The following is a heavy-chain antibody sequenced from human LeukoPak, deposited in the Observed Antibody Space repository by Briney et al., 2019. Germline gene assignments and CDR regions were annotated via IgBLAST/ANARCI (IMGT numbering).Heavy chain of an antibody. CDR3: AKDSGYDFNVFDY. V-gene: IGHV3-30*18. J-gene: IGHJ4*02. CDR1: GFTFSSYS. Sequence: GGSLRLSCAASGFTFSSYSMNWVRQAPGKGLEWVAVISYDGSNKYYADSVKGRFTISRDNSKNTLYLQMNSLRAEDTAVYYCAKDSGYDFNVFDYWGQGTLVTVSS. D-gene: IGHD5-12*01. CDR2: ISYDGSNK.